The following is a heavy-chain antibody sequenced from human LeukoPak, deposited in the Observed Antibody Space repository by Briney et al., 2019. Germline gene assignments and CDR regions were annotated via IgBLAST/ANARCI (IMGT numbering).Heavy chain of an antibody. V-gene: IGHV4-31*03. CDR1: GDSISSGGYY. Sequence: SETLSLTFTVSGDSISSGGYYWSWIRQRPGEGLEWMGYIYYSGTTYFNPSLKSRLNISVDTSKNQFSLNLSSVTAADTAVYYCARSSIAAAGSAEYFQHWGQVTLVSVSS. D-gene: IGHD6-25*01. CDR2: IYYSGTT. J-gene: IGHJ1*01. CDR3: ARSSIAAAGSAEYFQH.